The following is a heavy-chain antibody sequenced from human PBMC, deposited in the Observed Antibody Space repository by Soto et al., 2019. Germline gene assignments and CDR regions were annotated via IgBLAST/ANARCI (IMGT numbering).Heavy chain of an antibody. CDR3: ARAIKRWEVNYYFDY. CDR1: GSTFNNFA. Sequence: QVVLLQSGAEVKEPGSSVSLSCQVSGSTFNNFAFRWVRQAPGQGPEWLGGIVVMSNAADYSQRFQDRVTITADTSTSTLYMELGSLTFDDTAVYYCARAIKRWEVNYYFDYWGQGTLVTVSS. D-gene: IGHD1-26*01. CDR2: IVVMSNAA. J-gene: IGHJ4*02. V-gene: IGHV1-69*06.